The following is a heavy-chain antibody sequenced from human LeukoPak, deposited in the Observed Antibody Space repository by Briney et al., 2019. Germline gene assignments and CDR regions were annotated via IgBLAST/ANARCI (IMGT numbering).Heavy chain of an antibody. CDR2: ISSTGSST. D-gene: IGHD6-19*01. J-gene: IGHJ5*02. CDR3: ARTSGYSSGSYPS. V-gene: IGHV3-23*01. CDR1: GFTFNSYA. Sequence: GSLRLSCAASGFTFNSYAMNWVRQAPGKGLEWVSGISSTGSSTYYADSVKGRFSISRDNSKNTLFLQMNSLRAEDTAVYYCARTSGYSSGSYPSWGQGTLVTVSS.